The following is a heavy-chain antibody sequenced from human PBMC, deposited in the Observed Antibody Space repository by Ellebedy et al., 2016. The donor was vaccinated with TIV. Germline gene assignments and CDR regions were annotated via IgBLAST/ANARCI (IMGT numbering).Heavy chain of an antibody. CDR1: AFTFSDYA. J-gene: IGHJ6*03. CDR2: ISYDGSNK. CDR3: ARRRAGYYYMDV. Sequence: GESLKISXAASAFTFSDYAMHWVRQAPGKGLEWVAVISYDGSNKYYADSVKGRFTISRDNSKNTLYLQMNSLRDEDTAVYYCARRRAGYYYMDVWGKGTTVIVSS. V-gene: IGHV3-30-3*01.